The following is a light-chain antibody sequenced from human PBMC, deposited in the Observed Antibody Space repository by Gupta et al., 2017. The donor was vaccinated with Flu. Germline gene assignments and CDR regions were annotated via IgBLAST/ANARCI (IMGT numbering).Light chain of an antibody. V-gene: IGKV2-28*01. J-gene: IGKJ5*01. CDR2: LGS. CDR3: RQGPQTST. Sequence: HVTPGEPASISCRSSQSLLHSNGYNYVHRYLQKPGQSAQRLIYLGSNRAPGVAVRFSCSGSGTDFTLKISSGEAEDVGVYYCRQGPQTSTFGHGTRLEMK. CDR1: QSLLHSNGYNY.